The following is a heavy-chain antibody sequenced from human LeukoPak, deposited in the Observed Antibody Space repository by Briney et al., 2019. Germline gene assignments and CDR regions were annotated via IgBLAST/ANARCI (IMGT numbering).Heavy chain of an antibody. CDR1: GYTFTSYD. CDR2: MNPSSGNT. J-gene: IGHJ5*02. CDR3: AREDIVVVPPARPFDP. Sequence: ASVKVSCKASGYTFTSYDINWVRRATGQGLEWMGWMNPSSGNTGYAPKFQGRVTLTRDTSTSTAYMELSSLTSEDTAVYYCAREDIVVVPPARPFDPWGQGTLVTVSS. V-gene: IGHV1-8*03. D-gene: IGHD2-2*01.